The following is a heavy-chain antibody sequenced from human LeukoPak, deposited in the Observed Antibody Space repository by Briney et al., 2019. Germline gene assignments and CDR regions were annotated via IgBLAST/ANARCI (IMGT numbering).Heavy chain of an antibody. CDR3: VRETGNTNYFDY. Sequence: GRTLRLSRAASGFPFSDYAMHWVRQAPGKGLEWVAVISYDGRGKNYAASVKGRFTISRDNSHNALYLQMDSLRTEDAHLYFCVRETGNTNYFDYRGQGAWVTVCS. D-gene: IGHD1-1*01. J-gene: IGHJ4*02. CDR1: GFPFSDYA. V-gene: IGHV3-30*03. CDR2: ISYDGRGK.